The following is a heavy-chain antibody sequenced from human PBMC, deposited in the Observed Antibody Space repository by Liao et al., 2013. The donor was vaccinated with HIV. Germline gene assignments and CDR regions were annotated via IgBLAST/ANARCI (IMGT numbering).Heavy chain of an antibody. CDR2: INHSGST. V-gene: IGHV4-34*01. CDR1: GGSFSGYY. D-gene: IGHD6-6*01. J-gene: IGHJ4*02. Sequence: QVQLQQWGAGLLKPSETLSLTCAVNGGSFSGYYWSWIRQPPGKGLEWIGEINHSGSTNYSPSLKSRVTISVDTSKNQFSLNLSSVTAADTAVYYCARGASSSVAARFHNYWGQGTLVTVSS. CDR3: ARGASSSVAARFHNY.